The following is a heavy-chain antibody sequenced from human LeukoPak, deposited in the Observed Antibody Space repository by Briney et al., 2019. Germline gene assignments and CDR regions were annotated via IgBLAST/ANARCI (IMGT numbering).Heavy chain of an antibody. D-gene: IGHD5-12*01. CDR2: IKQDGSEK. CDR3: AKALVATTIFDY. CDR1: GFTFSSYW. Sequence: SGGSLRLSCAASGFTFSSYWMSWVRQAPGKGLEWVANIKQDGSEKYYVDSVKGRFTISRDNSKNTLYLQMNSLRAEDTAVYYCAKALVATTIFDYWGQGTLVTVSS. V-gene: IGHV3-7*03. J-gene: IGHJ4*02.